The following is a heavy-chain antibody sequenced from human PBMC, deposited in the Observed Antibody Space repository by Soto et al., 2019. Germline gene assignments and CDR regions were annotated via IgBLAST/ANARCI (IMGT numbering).Heavy chain of an antibody. CDR1: GGSISNSDYY. V-gene: IGHV4-31*03. J-gene: IGHJ4*02. Sequence: QLLLQESGPRLVKPSQTLSLTCTVSGGSISNSDYYWTWIRQHPGRGPEWIGYVYYSGVAFYNPSLKSRVNLSVDTSKNQFSLNFKSVTAADTAVYFCARERYGYFDYWGQGALVTVSS. CDR2: VYYSGVA. D-gene: IGHD3-9*01. CDR3: ARERYGYFDY.